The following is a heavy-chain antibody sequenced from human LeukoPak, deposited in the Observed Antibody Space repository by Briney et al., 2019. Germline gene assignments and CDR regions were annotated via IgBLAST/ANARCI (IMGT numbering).Heavy chain of an antibody. CDR3: AILFRGRIAVVGNF. D-gene: IGHD6-19*01. CDR2: MNPHSGNT. V-gene: IGHV1-8*01. Sequence: ASVKVSCKASGYTFASYDINWVRQATGQGLEWMGWMNPHSGNTDYARKFQGRVTMTGNTSISTAYMELSSLRSEDTAIYYCAILFRGRIAVVGNFWGRGTLVTVSS. CDR1: GYTFASYD. J-gene: IGHJ4*02.